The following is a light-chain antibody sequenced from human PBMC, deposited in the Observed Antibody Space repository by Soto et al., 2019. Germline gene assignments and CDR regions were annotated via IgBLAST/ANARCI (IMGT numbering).Light chain of an antibody. V-gene: IGKV1-33*01. J-gene: IGKJ4*01. CDR1: QDLSNY. Sequence: DIQMTQSPSSLSASVGDRVTITCQASQDLSNYLNWYQQKPGKAPKLLIYDASNLETGVPSRFSGSGSGTDFTFTISSLQPEDIPTYYCQQYDNLPSLTFGGGTKVEIK. CDR2: DAS. CDR3: QQYDNLPSLT.